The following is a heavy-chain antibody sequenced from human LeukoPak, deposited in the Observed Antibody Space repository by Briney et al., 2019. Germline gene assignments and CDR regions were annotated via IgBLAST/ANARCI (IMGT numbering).Heavy chain of an antibody. J-gene: IGHJ4*02. D-gene: IGHD3-10*01. Sequence: PGGSLRLSCAASGFTFDDYAMHWVRQAPGKGLEWVSGISWNSGSIGYADSVKGRFTISRGNAKNSLYLQMNSLRAEDTALYYCAKDSGRNWGQGTLVTVSS. V-gene: IGHV3-9*01. CDR1: GFTFDDYA. CDR3: AKDSGRN. CDR2: ISWNSGSI.